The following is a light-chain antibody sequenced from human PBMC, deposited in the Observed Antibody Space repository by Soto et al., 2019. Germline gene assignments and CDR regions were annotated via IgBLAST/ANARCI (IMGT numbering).Light chain of an antibody. V-gene: IGKV1-8*01. J-gene: IGKJ2*01. CDR3: QQYYSYPQT. CDR1: QGISSY. Sequence: AIRMTQSPSSFSASTGDRVTITCRASQGISSYLAWYQQKPGKAPKLLIYAASTLQSGLPSRFSGSGSGTDFTLTIICLQSEDFATYYCQQYYSYPQTFGQGTKLEIK. CDR2: AAS.